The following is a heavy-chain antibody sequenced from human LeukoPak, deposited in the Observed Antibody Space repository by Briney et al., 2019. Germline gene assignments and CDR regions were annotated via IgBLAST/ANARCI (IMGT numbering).Heavy chain of an antibody. V-gene: IGHV4-4*02. J-gene: IGHJ4*02. CDR2: TYHSGST. CDR3: ASWPVDDCSGSKVDY. Sequence: ETLPLTYAVSVGSISSGNWLTWLRQCPGEGLAGIGLTYHSGSTNYNSSLNSRVTISIDMSKNQFSLKLNSVTAADSAVYYCASWPVDDCSGSKVDYWGQGTLVTVSS. CDR1: VGSISSGNW. D-gene: IGHD3-10*02.